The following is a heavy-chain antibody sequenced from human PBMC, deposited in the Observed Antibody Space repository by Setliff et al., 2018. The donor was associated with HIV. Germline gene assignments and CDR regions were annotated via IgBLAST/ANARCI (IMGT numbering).Heavy chain of an antibody. CDR2: IYTSGIT. CDR1: DGSMSSYF. Sequence: KPSETLSLTCTVSDGSMSSYFWSWIRQPAGKGLEWIGRIYTSGITNYNPSLKSRVTLSVDTSKSQFSLSLSSVTAADTAVYYCARESTGSFRGLDFWGQGTLVTVSS. CDR3: ARESTGSFRGLDF. V-gene: IGHV4-4*07. D-gene: IGHD1-26*01. J-gene: IGHJ4*02.